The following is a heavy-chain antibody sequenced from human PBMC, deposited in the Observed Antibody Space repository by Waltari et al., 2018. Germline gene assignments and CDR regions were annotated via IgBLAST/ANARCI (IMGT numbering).Heavy chain of an antibody. CDR2: INHTRST. Sequence: QVQLQQWGAGLLKPSETLSLTCAVYGGSFSGYYWSWIRQPPGKGLEWIGEINHTRSTNNNPSLKSRLTISVDTSKNQFSLKLSSVTAADTAVYYCARAPFYYDSSGYLYYYYYYGMDVWGQGTTVTVSS. D-gene: IGHD3-22*01. J-gene: IGHJ6*02. CDR3: ARAPFYYDSSGYLYYYYYYGMDV. V-gene: IGHV4-34*01. CDR1: GGSFSGYY.